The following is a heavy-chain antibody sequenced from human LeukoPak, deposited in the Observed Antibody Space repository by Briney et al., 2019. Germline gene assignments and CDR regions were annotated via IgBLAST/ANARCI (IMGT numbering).Heavy chain of an antibody. J-gene: IGHJ2*01. D-gene: IGHD7-27*01. V-gene: IGHV3-23*01. CDR1: GFTFRTYG. CDR3: ARELVSLGTGYFDL. CDR2: ITGSSTWT. Sequence: PGGSLRFSCEASGFTFRTYGMTWDRQAPGKGLEWVSGITGSSTWTYYADSVRGRFTISRDNSKNTLHLQMNNLTADDTAIYYCARELVSLGTGYFDLWGRGTLVTVSS.